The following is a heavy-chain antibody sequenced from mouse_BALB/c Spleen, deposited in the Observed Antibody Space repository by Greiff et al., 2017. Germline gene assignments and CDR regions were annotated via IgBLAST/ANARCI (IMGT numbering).Heavy chain of an antibody. D-gene: IGHD2-4*01. CDR2: ISSGGSYT. J-gene: IGHJ4*01. Sequence: EVKLMESGGDLVKPGGSLKLSCAASGFTFSSYGMSWVRQTPDKRLEWVATISSGGSYTYYPDSVKGRFTISRDNAKNTLYLQMSSLKSEDTAMYYCARESLSYYDYDDYAMDYWGQGTSVTVSS. V-gene: IGHV5-6*01. CDR1: GFTFSSYG. CDR3: ARESLSYYDYDDYAMDY.